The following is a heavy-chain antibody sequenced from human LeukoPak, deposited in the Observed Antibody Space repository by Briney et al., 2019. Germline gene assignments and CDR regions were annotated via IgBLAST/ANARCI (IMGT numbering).Heavy chain of an antibody. CDR1: GFTFSNAW. J-gene: IGHJ4*02. Sequence: GGSLRLSCAASGFTFSNAWMSWVRQAPGKGLEWVGRIESKTDGGTTDYAAPVKGRFTISRDDSKNTLYLQMNSLKTEDTAVYYCTTVPDYYDSSGYPPDWWGQGTLVTVSS. CDR2: IESKTDGGTT. CDR3: TTVPDYYDSSGYPPDW. V-gene: IGHV3-15*04. D-gene: IGHD3-22*01.